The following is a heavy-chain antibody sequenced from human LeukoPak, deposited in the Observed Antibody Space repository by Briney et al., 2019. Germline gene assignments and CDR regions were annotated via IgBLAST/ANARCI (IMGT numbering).Heavy chain of an antibody. D-gene: IGHD3-9*01. CDR1: GYTFTSYD. CDR3: ARSRYFDWLLEDY. CDR2: INPNSGGT. Sequence: GASVKVSCKASGYTFTSYDINWVRQATGQGLEWMGWINPNSGGTNYAQKFQGRVTMTRDTSISTAYMELSRLRSDDTAVYYCARSRYFDWLLEDYWGQGTLVTVSS. V-gene: IGHV1-2*02. J-gene: IGHJ4*02.